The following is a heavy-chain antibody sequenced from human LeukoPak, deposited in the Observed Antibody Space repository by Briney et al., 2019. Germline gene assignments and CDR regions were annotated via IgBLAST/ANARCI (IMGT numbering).Heavy chain of an antibody. J-gene: IGHJ6*02. V-gene: IGHV1-2*02. CDR1: GYTFTGYY. D-gene: IGHD3-10*01. CDR3: ARVWFGGPYGMDV. CDR2: INPNSGGT. Sequence: ASVKDSCKASGYTFTGYYMHWVRQAPGQGLEWMGWINPNSGGTNYAHKFQGRVTMTRGTSISTAYMELSRLRSDDTAVYYCARVWFGGPYGMDVWGQGTTVTVSS.